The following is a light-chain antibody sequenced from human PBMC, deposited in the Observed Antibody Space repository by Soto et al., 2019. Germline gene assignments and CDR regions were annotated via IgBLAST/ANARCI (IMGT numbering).Light chain of an antibody. CDR3: QYYGSS. CDR1: QSASTTY. J-gene: IGKJ2*01. CDR2: AAS. V-gene: IGKV3-20*01. Sequence: EIVLTQSPGTLSLSPGERATLSCRASQSASTTYLAWYQQKPGQPPRLLIYAASSRATGIPDRFSGSGSGTDFTLTISRLEPEDFAVYYCQYYGSSFGQGTKLELK.